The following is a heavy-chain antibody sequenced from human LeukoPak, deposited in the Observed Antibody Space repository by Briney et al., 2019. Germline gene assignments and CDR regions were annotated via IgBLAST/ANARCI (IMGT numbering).Heavy chain of an antibody. CDR2: INHSGST. D-gene: IGHD3-10*01. CDR3: ARGCLWFGELWANWFDP. Sequence: PSETLSLTCAVYGGSFSGYYWSWIRQPPGKGLEWIGEINHSGSTNYNSSLKSRVTISVDTSKNQFSLKLSSVTAADTAVYYCARGCLWFGELWANWFDPWGQGTLVTVSS. CDR1: GGSFSGYY. V-gene: IGHV4-34*01. J-gene: IGHJ5*02.